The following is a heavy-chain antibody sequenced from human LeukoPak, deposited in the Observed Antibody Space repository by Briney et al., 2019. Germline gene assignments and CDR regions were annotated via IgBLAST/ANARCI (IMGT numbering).Heavy chain of an antibody. CDR3: ASGFSSSPYFDY. CDR1: GFTLRSYE. CDR2: ITGSSSYI. Sequence: GGSLRLSCVVSGFTLRSYEMNWVRQAPGKGLEWVSFITGSSSYIYYTDSVKGRFTISRDNDKNSLFLQMNSLRDEDTAVYYCASGFSSSPYFDYWGQGTLVTVSS. V-gene: IGHV3-21*01. J-gene: IGHJ4*02. D-gene: IGHD6-6*01.